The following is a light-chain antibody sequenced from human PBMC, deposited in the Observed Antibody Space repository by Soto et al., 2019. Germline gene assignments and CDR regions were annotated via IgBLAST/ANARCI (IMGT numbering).Light chain of an antibody. CDR3: SSYTSSSTRV. CDR1: SSDVGGYNY. Sequence: QYALTQPASVSGSPGQSITISCTGNSSDVGGYNYVSWYQQHPGKAPKLMIYEVSNRPSGVSNRFSGSKSGNTASLTISGLQAEGEADYYCSSYTSSSTRVFGGGTQLTVL. J-gene: IGLJ3*02. V-gene: IGLV2-14*01. CDR2: EVS.